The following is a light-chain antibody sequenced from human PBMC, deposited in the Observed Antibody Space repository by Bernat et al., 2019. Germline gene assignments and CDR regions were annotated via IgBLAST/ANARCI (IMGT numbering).Light chain of an antibody. CDR1: SSDVGAYNY. Sequence: QSALTQPASVSGSPGQSITLSCTGTSSDVGAYNYLSWYQQHPGRAPKRMIFDVSNRPSGVSDRFSGSKSGNTASLTISGLRPEDEADYYCSSVSTTSTPVVFGGGTKLTVL. J-gene: IGLJ3*02. CDR3: SSVSTTSTPVV. V-gene: IGLV2-14*03. CDR2: DVS.